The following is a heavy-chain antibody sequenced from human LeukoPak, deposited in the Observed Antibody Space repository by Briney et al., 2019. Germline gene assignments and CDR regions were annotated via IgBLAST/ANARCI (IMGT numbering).Heavy chain of an antibody. D-gene: IGHD6-13*01. CDR2: IYYSGST. J-gene: IGHJ5*02. CDR3: ARVGGSSWYVGWFDP. Sequence: SETLSLTCTVSGGSISSYYWSWIRQPPGKGLEWIGYIYYSGSTNYNPSLKSRVTISVDTSKNQFSLKLSSVTAADTAVYYCARVGGSSWYVGWFDPWGQGTLVTVSS. V-gene: IGHV4-59*12. CDR1: GGSISSYY.